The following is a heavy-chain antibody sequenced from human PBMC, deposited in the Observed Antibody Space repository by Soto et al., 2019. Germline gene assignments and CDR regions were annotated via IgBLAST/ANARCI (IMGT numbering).Heavy chain of an antibody. V-gene: IGHV4-31*03. CDR2: IYYSGST. D-gene: IGHD3-16*01. CDR1: GGSISSGGYY. J-gene: IGHJ4*02. Sequence: QVQLQESGPGLVKPSQTLSLTCTVSGGSISSGGYYWSWIRQHPGKGLEWIGYIYYSGSTYYNPSLNRRATRSVDTAKNQFSLRLSSVTAADTVENSCARGPPLQHFGRFDYWGQGHLVTVAS. CDR3: ARGPPLQHFGRFDY.